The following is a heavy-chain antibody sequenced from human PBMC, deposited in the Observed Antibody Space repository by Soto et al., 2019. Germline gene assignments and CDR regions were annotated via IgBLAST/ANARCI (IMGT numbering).Heavy chain of an antibody. Sequence: QVQLVESGGGVVQPGRSLRLSCAASGFTFSSYGMHWVRQAPGKGLEWVAVISYDGSNKYYADSVKGRFTISRDNSKNTLYLQMNSLRAEDTAVYYCAKDWAVLMGRDYWGQGTLVTVSS. D-gene: IGHD1-26*01. V-gene: IGHV3-30*18. CDR2: ISYDGSNK. CDR1: GFTFSSYG. CDR3: AKDWAVLMGRDY. J-gene: IGHJ4*02.